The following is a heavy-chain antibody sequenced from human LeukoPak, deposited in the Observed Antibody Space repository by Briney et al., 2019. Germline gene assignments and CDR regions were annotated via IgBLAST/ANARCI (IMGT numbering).Heavy chain of an antibody. Sequence: ASVKVSCKASGYTFTSYDINWVRQATGQGLEWMGWMNPNSGNAGYAQKFQGRVTMTRNTSISTAYMELRSLRSDDTAVYYCARGDGYNPFDYWGQGTLVTVSS. J-gene: IGHJ4*02. CDR3: ARGDGYNPFDY. V-gene: IGHV1-8*01. D-gene: IGHD5-24*01. CDR2: MNPNSGNA. CDR1: GYTFTSYD.